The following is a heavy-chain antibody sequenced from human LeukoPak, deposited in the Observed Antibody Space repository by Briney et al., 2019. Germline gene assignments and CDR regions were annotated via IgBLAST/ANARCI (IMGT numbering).Heavy chain of an antibody. CDR2: IYSGGST. CDR3: ARGLKIVGLLRPFDY. Sequence: GGALRLSCADSLFTVSRNYMCLVGQAPGEGLEWVSVIYSGGSTYYAATVKGRFTISRDNSKNTLYLQMNSLRAEDTAVYYCARGLKIVGLLRPFDYWGQGTLVTVSS. D-gene: IGHD2/OR15-2a*01. V-gene: IGHV3-66*02. CDR1: LFTVSRNY. J-gene: IGHJ4*02.